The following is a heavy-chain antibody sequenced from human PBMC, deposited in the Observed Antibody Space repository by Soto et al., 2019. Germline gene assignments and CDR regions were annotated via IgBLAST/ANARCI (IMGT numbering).Heavy chain of an antibody. D-gene: IGHD6-19*01. Sequence: GGSLRLSCAASGFTFSSSAMSWVRQAPGKGLEWVSSISGSGGTTFYADSVKGRFTISRDSSKNTLFLQMNSLRAEDTALYYCATDQGPIAVHYHYFDYWGHGTLVTVSS. J-gene: IGHJ4*01. CDR2: ISGSGGTT. V-gene: IGHV3-23*01. CDR1: GFTFSSSA. CDR3: ATDQGPIAVHYHYFDY.